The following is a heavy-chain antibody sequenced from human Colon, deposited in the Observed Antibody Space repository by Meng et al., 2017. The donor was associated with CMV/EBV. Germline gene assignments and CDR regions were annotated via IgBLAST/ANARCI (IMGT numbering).Heavy chain of an antibody. Sequence: GALRLSCAASGFTFSSYAMHWVRQAPGKGLEWVSGISGSGGSIKYADSVKGRFTISRDNSKNTLYLQMDSLRVEDTAVYYCAKDLRITVFGVAPVWGQGTPVTVSS. CDR2: ISGSGGSI. J-gene: IGHJ4*02. V-gene: IGHV3-23*01. CDR1: GFTFSSYA. CDR3: AKDLRITVFGVAPV. D-gene: IGHD3-3*01.